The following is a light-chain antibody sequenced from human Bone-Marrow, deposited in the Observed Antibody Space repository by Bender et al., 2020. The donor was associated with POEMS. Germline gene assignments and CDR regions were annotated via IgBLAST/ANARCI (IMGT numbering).Light chain of an antibody. V-gene: IGLV2-11*01. CDR1: SSDVGGYNY. Sequence: QSVLTQPPSVSGSPGQSITISCTGTSSDVGGYNYVSWYQQHPGKAPKLMIYGVTKRPSGVPDRFSGSKSGNTASLTISGLQPEDETDYYCCSYAGYYTIFGGGTKLTVL. CDR2: GVT. J-gene: IGLJ2*01. CDR3: CSYAGYYTI.